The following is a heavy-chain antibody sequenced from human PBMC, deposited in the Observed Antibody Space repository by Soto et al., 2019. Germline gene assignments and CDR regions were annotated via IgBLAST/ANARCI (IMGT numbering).Heavy chain of an antibody. CDR2: IFTYNGNT. D-gene: IGHD5-12*01. V-gene: IGHV1-18*01. CDR3: ARVVYSGYDQDFDY. J-gene: IGHJ4*02. CDR1: GYTFPSYG. Sequence: QVQLVQSGAEVKKPGASVKVSCKASGYTFPSYGISWVRQAPGQGLEWMGWIFTYNGNTTYAQRFQGRVTMTTGTFTSTAYMELRSLRSDDTAVYYCARVVYSGYDQDFDYWGQGTLVTVSS.